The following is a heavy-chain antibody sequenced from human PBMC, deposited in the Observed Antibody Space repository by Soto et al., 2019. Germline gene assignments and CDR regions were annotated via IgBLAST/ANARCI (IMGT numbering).Heavy chain of an antibody. J-gene: IGHJ4*02. Sequence: QVQLVQSGAEVKKPGASVKVSCKASGYTFTSYAMHWVRQAPGQRLEWMGWINAGNGNTKYSQKFQGRVTITRDTSASTAYMELSSLRSEDTAVYYCARDSGGEIIRDYYFDYWGQGTLVTVSS. V-gene: IGHV1-3*01. CDR2: INAGNGNT. CDR3: ARDSGGEIIRDYYFDY. CDR1: GYTFTSYA. D-gene: IGHD2-21*01.